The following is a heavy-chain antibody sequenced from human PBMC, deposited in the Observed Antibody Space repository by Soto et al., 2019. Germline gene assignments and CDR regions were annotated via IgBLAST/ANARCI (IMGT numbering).Heavy chain of an antibody. CDR1: GGSISSYY. CDR2: IYYSGST. V-gene: IGHV4-59*01. Sequence: SETLSLTCTVSGGSISSYYWSWIRQPPGKGLEWIGYIYYSGSTNYNPSLKSRVTISVDTSKNQFSLKLSSVTAADTAVYYCAREGSSTSDAFDIWGQGTMVTGS. D-gene: IGHD2-2*01. J-gene: IGHJ3*02. CDR3: AREGSSTSDAFDI.